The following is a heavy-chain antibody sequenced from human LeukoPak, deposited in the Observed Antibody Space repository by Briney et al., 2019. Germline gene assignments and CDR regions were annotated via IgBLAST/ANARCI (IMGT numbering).Heavy chain of an antibody. J-gene: IGHJ5*02. CDR1: GFTFSDYY. D-gene: IGHD2-2*02. CDR3: ARDGVCSSTSCYSATQADAGNWFDP. Sequence: GGSLRLSCAASGFTFSDYYMSWIRQAPGKGLEWVSYISSSGSTIYYADSVKARFTISRDNAKNSLYLQMNSLRAEDTAVYYCARDGVCSSTSCYSATQADAGNWFDPWGQGTLVTVSS. V-gene: IGHV3-11*01. CDR2: ISSSGSTI.